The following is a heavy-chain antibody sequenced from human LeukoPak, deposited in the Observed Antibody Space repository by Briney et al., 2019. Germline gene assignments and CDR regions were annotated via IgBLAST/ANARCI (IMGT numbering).Heavy chain of an antibody. Sequence: GGSLRLSCAASRFTFSSYTMNWVRQAPGKGLEWVSSIDTSSTFIYYADSVKGRFIISRDNAKNSLYLQMNSLRAEDTAVYYCARDITLMVVHPGGDYWGQGTLVTVSS. CDR1: RFTFSSYT. V-gene: IGHV3-21*01. D-gene: IGHD3-22*01. CDR3: ARDITLMVVHPGGDY. CDR2: IDTSSTFI. J-gene: IGHJ4*02.